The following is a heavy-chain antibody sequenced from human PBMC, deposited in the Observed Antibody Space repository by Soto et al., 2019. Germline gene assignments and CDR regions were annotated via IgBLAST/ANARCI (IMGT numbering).Heavy chain of an antibody. Sequence: QVQLVQSGAEVRKPGASVKVSFKASGYTFSNYGLSWVRQAPGQGLEWMGWISDYNGNTPYAQKCQGRLIMTTDPYTRTAYVELRSLTSDDTAVYFCAREGYYSGSGTYSPPRYYGMDVWGQGKTVTVSS. CDR3: AREGYYSGSGTYSPPRYYGMDV. CDR2: ISDYNGNT. J-gene: IGHJ6*02. CDR1: GYTFSNYG. D-gene: IGHD3-10*01. V-gene: IGHV1-18*01.